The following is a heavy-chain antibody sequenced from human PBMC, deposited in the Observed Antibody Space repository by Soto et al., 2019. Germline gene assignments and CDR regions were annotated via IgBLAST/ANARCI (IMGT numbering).Heavy chain of an antibody. CDR3: TTDYGWAFDI. CDR1: GFTFSNAW. D-gene: IGHD4-17*01. CDR2: IKSKSDGGTT. Sequence: EVHLVASGGGLVKPGESLRLSCAGSGFTFSNAWLGWVRQTPGKGLEWVGRIKSKSDGGTTDYPAALKGRFTISRDDSKTTLYLQLNSLKTEDAGVYYCTTDYGWAFDIWGQGTIVTVSS. J-gene: IGHJ3*02. V-gene: IGHV3-15*01.